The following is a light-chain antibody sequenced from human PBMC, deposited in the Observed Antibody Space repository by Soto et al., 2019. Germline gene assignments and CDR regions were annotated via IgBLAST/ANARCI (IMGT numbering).Light chain of an antibody. CDR2: DAS. V-gene: IGKV1-17*01. Sequence: DIQMTQSPSSLSASVGYRVTLTCRASQSVSNYLHWYQQKPGKAPNRLIYDASSLQSGVPSRFSGSGSGTDFTLTISSLQSEDFAVYYCQQYNNWPRPFGQGTKVDIK. J-gene: IGKJ1*01. CDR1: QSVSNY. CDR3: QQYNNWPRP.